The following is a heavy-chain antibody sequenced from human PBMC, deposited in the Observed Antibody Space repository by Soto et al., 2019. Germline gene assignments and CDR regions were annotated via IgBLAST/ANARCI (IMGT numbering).Heavy chain of an antibody. CDR2: INHSGST. CDR1: GGSFSGYY. D-gene: IGHD2-8*01. CDR3: ARGVNCTNGVCYHWGYYYYGMDV. V-gene: IGHV4-34*01. J-gene: IGHJ6*02. Sequence: SETLSLTCAVYGGSFSGYYWSWIRQPPGKGLEWIGEINHSGSTNYNPSLKSRVTISVDTSKNQFSLKLSSVTAADTAVYYCARGVNCTNGVCYHWGYYYYGMDVWSQGTTVTVSS.